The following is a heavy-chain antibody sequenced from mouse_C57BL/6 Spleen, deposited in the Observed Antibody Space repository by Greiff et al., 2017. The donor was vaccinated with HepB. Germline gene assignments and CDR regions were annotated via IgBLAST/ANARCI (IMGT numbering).Heavy chain of an antibody. CDR1: RFTFSSYA. CDR2: ISSGGDYI. D-gene: IGHD2-1*01. Sequence: DVHLVESGEGLVKPGGSLKLSCAASRFTFSSYAMSWVRQTPEKRLEWVAYISSGGDYIYYADTVKGRFTISRDNARNTLYLQMSSLKSEDTAMYYCTRDREGNYGGSWFAYWGQGTLVTVSA. CDR3: TRDREGNYGGSWFAY. J-gene: IGHJ3*01. V-gene: IGHV5-9-1*02.